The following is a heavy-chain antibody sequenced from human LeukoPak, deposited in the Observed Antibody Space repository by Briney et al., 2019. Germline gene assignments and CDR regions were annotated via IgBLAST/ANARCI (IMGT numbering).Heavy chain of an antibody. CDR1: GGSISSGGYY. V-gene: IGHV4-30-2*01. Sequence: PSQTLSLTCTVSGGSISSGGYYWSWIRQPPGKGLEWIGYIYHSGSTYYNPSLKSRVTISVDRSKNQFSLKLSSVTAADTAVYYCARQAGGRPFEADPRTRAFDYWGQGTLVTVSS. J-gene: IGHJ4*02. CDR2: IYHSGST. CDR3: ARQAGGRPFEADPRTRAFDY. D-gene: IGHD4-23*01.